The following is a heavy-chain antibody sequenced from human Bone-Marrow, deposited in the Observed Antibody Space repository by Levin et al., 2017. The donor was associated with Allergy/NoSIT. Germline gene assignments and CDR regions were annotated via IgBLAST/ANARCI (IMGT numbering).Heavy chain of an antibody. CDR2: IYASGST. CDR3: GRDRGGHNYGPHIEWYYYYMDV. CDR1: GVSISSGITY. V-gene: IGHV4-61*02. Sequence: SETLSLTCTVSGVSISSGITYWSWIRQPAGKGLEWIGRIYASGSTNYNPSLKSRVTISIDTSKNQFSLKLSSVSAADTAVYYCGRDRGGHNYGPHIEWYYYYMDVWGKGTTVTVSS. J-gene: IGHJ6*03. D-gene: IGHD5-18*01.